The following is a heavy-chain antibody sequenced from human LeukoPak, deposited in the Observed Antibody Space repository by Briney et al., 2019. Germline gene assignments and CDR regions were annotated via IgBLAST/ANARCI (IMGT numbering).Heavy chain of an antibody. J-gene: IGHJ4*02. CDR1: GGSFSGYY. D-gene: IGHD4-23*01. Sequence: SETLSLTCAVYGGSFSGYYWSWIRQPPGKGLEWIGEINHSGSTNYNPSLKSRVTISVDTSKNQFSLKLSSVTAADTAVYYCARDLVPETTVVTPSRYWGQGTLVTVSS. CDR2: INHSGST. V-gene: IGHV4-34*01. CDR3: ARDLVPETTVVTPSRY.